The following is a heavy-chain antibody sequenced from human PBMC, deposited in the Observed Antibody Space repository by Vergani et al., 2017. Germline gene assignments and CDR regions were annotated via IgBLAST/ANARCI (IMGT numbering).Heavy chain of an antibody. CDR3: ASEDGPCSGGRCYLAPIDY. CDR1: GFTFSSYS. Sequence: EVQLVESGGGLVQPGGSLRLSCAASGFTFSSYSMNWVRQAPGKGLEWVSYISSSSSTIYYADSVKGRFTISRDNAKNTLYLQMNSLRAEDTAVYYCASEDGPCSGGRCYLAPIDYWGQGTLVTVSS. D-gene: IGHD2-15*01. CDR2: ISSSSSTI. J-gene: IGHJ4*02. V-gene: IGHV3-48*01.